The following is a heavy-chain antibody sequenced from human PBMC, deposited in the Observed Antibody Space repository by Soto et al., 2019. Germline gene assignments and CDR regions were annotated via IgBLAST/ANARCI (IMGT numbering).Heavy chain of an antibody. D-gene: IGHD1-20*01. Sequence: EVHLVESGGGLVKPGGSLRLTCAGSGFSFSDYTMNWVRQAPGKGLEWVSSISRGSVYIFYADTVKGRFTISRDNARNSLYLQMSSLRAEDTAVYYCAKDSGCVNNACAYDPWGQGTLVSVSS. V-gene: IGHV3-21*01. CDR3: AKDSGCVNNACAYDP. CDR2: ISRGSVYI. J-gene: IGHJ5*02. CDR1: GFSFSDYT.